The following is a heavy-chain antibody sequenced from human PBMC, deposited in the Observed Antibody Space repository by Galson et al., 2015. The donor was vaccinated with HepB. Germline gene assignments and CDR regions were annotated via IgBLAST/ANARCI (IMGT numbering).Heavy chain of an antibody. J-gene: IGHJ4*02. D-gene: IGHD3-22*01. V-gene: IGHV3-30*18. Sequence: SLRLSCAASGFTFSSYGMHWVRQAPGKGLEWVAVISYDGSNKYYADSVKGRFTISRDNSKNTLYLQMNSLRAEDTAVYYCAKGNYYDSSGYYFDYWGQGTLVTVSS. CDR1: GFTFSSYG. CDR3: AKGNYYDSSGYYFDY. CDR2: ISYDGSNK.